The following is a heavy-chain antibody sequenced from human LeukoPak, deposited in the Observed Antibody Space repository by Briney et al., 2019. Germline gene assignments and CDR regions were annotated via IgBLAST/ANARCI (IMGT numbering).Heavy chain of an antibody. J-gene: IGHJ4*02. Sequence: GGSLRLSCAAAGVTISDCWKHWVRHAPARELVWGSRSNSDGSSISYEDSVKGRFTISRDIAKNTLYLQMNSLRDEDTGVYYCPRDWSFDYWGQGTLVTVSS. CDR3: PRDWSFDY. CDR1: GVTISDCW. CDR2: SNSDGSSI. D-gene: IGHD2-8*02. V-gene: IGHV3-74*01.